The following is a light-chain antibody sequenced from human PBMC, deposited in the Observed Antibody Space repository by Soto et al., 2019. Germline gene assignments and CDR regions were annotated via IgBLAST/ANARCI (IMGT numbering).Light chain of an antibody. CDR2: DAS. V-gene: IGKV3-11*01. CDR1: QSVSSY. Sequence: EIVLTQSPATLSLSPGERATLSCRASQSVSSYLAWYQQKPGQAPRLLIYDASSRATGIPARFSGSGSGTDFPPPHSGPRPEVFAVYFCQPRYKGGGGEYTFGQGTKLEIK. J-gene: IGKJ2*01. CDR3: QPRYKGGGGEYT.